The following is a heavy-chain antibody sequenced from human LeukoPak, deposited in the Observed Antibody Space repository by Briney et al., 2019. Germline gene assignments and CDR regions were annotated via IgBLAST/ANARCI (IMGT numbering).Heavy chain of an antibody. CDR3: ARVGGYYPSHWYFDL. Sequence: ASVKVSCKASGYTFTSYGISWVRQAPGQGLEWMGWISAYDGNTNYAQKLQGRVTMTTDTSTSTAYMELRSLRSDDTAVYYCARVGGYYPSHWYFDLWGRGTLVTVSS. CDR2: ISAYDGNT. CDR1: GYTFTSYG. V-gene: IGHV1-18*01. J-gene: IGHJ2*01. D-gene: IGHD3-22*01.